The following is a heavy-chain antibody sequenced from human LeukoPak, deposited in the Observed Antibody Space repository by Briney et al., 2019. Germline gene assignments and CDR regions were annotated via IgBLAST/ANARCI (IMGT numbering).Heavy chain of an antibody. CDR1: GGSISSGGYY. D-gene: IGHD3-10*01. J-gene: IGHJ5*02. V-gene: IGHV4-31*03. Sequence: SETLSLTCTVSGGSISSGGYYWSWIRQHPGKGLEWIGYIYYSGSTYYNPSLKSRVTISVDTSKNQFSLKLSSVTAADTAVYYCARVVTMVRGVIINNNWFDPWGQGTLVTVSS. CDR3: ARVVTMVRGVIINNNWFDP. CDR2: IYYSGST.